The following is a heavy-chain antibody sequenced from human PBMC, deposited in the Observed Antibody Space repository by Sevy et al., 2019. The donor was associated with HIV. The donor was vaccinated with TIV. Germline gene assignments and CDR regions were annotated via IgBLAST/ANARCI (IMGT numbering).Heavy chain of an antibody. CDR3: ATHAGIAAAGRVFDY. CDR2: IRNKADSYTT. Sequence: GGSLRLSCAASGFTFSDHCMEWVRQAPGKGLEWVGHIRNKADSYTTEYAASVKGRFTISRDDSKNSLYLLMNSLKTEDTAVYYCATHAGIAAAGRVFDYWGQGTLVTVSS. D-gene: IGHD6-13*01. CDR1: GFTFSDHC. V-gene: IGHV3-72*01. J-gene: IGHJ4*02.